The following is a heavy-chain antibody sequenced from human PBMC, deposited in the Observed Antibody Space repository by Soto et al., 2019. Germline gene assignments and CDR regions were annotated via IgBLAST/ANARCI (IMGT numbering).Heavy chain of an antibody. J-gene: IGHJ6*02. Sequence: ASVKVSCKAPGYTFTSYGISWVRQAPGQGLEWMGWISAYNGNTNYAQKLQGRVTMTTDTSTSTAYRELRSLRSDDRDVYYCASALIGEYRSTFYYYGMDVWGQGTTVTVSS. D-gene: IGHD6-13*01. CDR3: ASALIGEYRSTFYYYGMDV. V-gene: IGHV1-18*04. CDR1: GYTFTSYG. CDR2: ISAYNGNT.